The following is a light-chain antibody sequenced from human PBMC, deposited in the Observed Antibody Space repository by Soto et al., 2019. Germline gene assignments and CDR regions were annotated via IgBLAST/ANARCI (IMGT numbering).Light chain of an antibody. CDR2: GAS. Sequence: EFVVTQSPCTLSLSPGERATLSCRASPGTDANYLAWYQQKPGQAPRLLIYGASSRATGIPDRFSGSGSQTDFTLTISRLEPEDFSMYYCQHYGKFPLTFGPGTKVDIK. V-gene: IGKV3-20*01. CDR3: QHYGKFPLT. J-gene: IGKJ3*01. CDR1: PGTDANY.